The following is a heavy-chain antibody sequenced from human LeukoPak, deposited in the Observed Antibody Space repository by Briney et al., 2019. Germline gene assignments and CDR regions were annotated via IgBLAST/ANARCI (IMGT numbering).Heavy chain of an antibody. CDR2: INHSRST. J-gene: IGHJ4*02. CDR1: GGSFSGYY. CDR3: ARSDFWSGFYDY. Sequence: SETLSLTCAVYGGSFSGYYWSWIRQPPGKGLEWIGEINHSRSTNYNPSLKSRVTISVDTSKNQFSLKLSSVTAADTAVYYCARSDFWSGFYDYWGQGTLVTVSS. V-gene: IGHV4-34*01. D-gene: IGHD3-3*01.